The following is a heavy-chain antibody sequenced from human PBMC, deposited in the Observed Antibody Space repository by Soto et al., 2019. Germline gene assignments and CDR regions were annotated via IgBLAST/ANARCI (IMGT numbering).Heavy chain of an antibody. CDR3: VRDLDGSGSYYTDY. D-gene: IGHD3-10*01. CDR1: GYMFSSYG. Sequence: GASVKVSCKASGYMFSSYGINWVRQAPGQGLEWMWWIRPYNGDTKYAQNLQGRVTMTTDTSTSTAYTEMRSLRSDDTAVYYCVRDLDGSGSYYTDYWGPGTLVTVSS. CDR2: IRPYNGDT. V-gene: IGHV1-18*01. J-gene: IGHJ4*02.